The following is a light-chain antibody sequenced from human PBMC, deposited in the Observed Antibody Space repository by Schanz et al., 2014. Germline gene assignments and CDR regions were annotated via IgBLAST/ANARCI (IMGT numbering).Light chain of an antibody. CDR1: QSVGSN. Sequence: EIVMTQSPGTLSVSPGEGATLSCRASQSVGSNLAWYQQKPGHTPRLLIYRASTRATGIPARFSGSGSGTDFTLTISRLEPEDFAVYYCQQYGASYTFGQGTKLEIK. J-gene: IGKJ2*01. CDR2: RAS. CDR3: QQYGASYT. V-gene: IGKV3-15*01.